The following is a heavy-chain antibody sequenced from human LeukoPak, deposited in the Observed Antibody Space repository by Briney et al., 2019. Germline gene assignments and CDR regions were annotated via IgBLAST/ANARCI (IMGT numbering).Heavy chain of an antibody. CDR1: GGSINSYY. V-gene: IGHV4-59*08. D-gene: IGHD5-12*01. CDR3: ARHGGRGYSGYDMKYFQH. CDR2: ISYSGST. Sequence: SETLSLTCTVSGGSINSYYWSWIRQPPGKGLEWIGYISYSGSTNFNPSLRSRVTISVDTSKNYFSLKLSSVTAADTAVYYCARHGGRGYSGYDMKYFQHWGQGTLVTVSS. J-gene: IGHJ1*01.